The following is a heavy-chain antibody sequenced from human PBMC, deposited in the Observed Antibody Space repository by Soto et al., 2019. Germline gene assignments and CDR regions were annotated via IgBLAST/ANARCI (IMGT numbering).Heavy chain of an antibody. CDR1: GYSIISGYY. V-gene: IGHV4-38-2*01. D-gene: IGHD1-26*01. CDR3: ARIDRSYAGLFDP. J-gene: IGHJ5*02. Sequence: SETLSLTCAVSGYSIISGYYLVLIRHPPGKGLEWIGTIYHSGTTYYTPSLKSRVTMSVDTSKNHFSLKLSSVTAADTALYYCARIDRSYAGLFDPWGQGTLVTVSS. CDR2: IYHSGTT.